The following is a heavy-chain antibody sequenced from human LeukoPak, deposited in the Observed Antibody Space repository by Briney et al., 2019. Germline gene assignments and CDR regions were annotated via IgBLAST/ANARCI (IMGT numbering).Heavy chain of an antibody. CDR2: INSDGRST. CDR1: GFTFSGYW. V-gene: IGHV3-74*01. J-gene: IGHJ4*02. D-gene: IGHD2-2*01. Sequence: QPGGSLRLSCAASGFTFSGYWMHWVRQVPGKGLVWVSRINSDGRSTSYADSVKGRFTISRDNAKNMLYLQMSSLRAEDTAVYYCARGTSEAPGVDYWGQGTLVTVSS. CDR3: ARGTSEAPGVDY.